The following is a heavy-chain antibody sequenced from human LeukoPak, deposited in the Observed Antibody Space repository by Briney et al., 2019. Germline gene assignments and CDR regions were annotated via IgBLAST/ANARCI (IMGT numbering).Heavy chain of an antibody. CDR1: GYTFTAYY. J-gene: IGHJ5*02. V-gene: IGHV1-2*02. CDR3: ARDMWQQFDWFDP. Sequence: ASVKVSCKASGYTFTAYYMHWVRQAPGQGLEWMGWINPNTGDTNSAERFQGRVTMTRDSSISTAYLELSRLTSDDTAVYYCARDMWQQFDWFDPWGQGTLVTISS. D-gene: IGHD6-13*01. CDR2: INPNTGDT.